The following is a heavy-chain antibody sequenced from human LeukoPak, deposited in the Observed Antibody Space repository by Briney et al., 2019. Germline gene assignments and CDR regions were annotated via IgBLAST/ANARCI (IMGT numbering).Heavy chain of an antibody. CDR3: AKDLFVGYSGYEVDY. J-gene: IGHJ4*02. Sequence: PGGSLRLSCAASGFTFSSYAMHWVRQAPGKGLEWVAVISYDGSNKYYADSVKGRFTISRDNSKNTLYLQMNSLRAEDTAVYYCAKDLFVGYSGYEVDYWGQGTLVTVSS. CDR1: GFTFSSYA. CDR2: ISYDGSNK. V-gene: IGHV3-30*04. D-gene: IGHD5-12*01.